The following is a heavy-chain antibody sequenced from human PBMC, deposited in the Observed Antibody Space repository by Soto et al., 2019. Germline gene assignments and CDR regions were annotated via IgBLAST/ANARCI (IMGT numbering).Heavy chain of an antibody. CDR2: INPSDGNT. CDR3: ARDKSNTRITGTTMTLNY. CDR1: GYTFTSYY. V-gene: IGHV1-46*01. J-gene: IGHJ4*02. D-gene: IGHD1-7*01. Sequence: ASVKVSCKASGYTFTSYYMHWVRQAPGQGLEWMGIINPSDGNTRYAQKVQCRVTMTRDTSTSTAYMELRSLRSEDTAVYYCARDKSNTRITGTTMTLNYWGQGTLVTVSS.